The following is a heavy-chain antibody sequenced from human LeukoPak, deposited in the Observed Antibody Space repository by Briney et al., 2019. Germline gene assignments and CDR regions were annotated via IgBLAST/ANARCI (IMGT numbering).Heavy chain of an antibody. Sequence: SETLSLTCAVYGGSFSGYYWSWIRQPPGKGLEWIGEINQSGSTNYNPSLKSRVTISVDTSKNQFSLKLSSVTAADTAVYYCARGLYYDFWSSYYYYYMDVWGKGTTVTVSS. J-gene: IGHJ6*03. V-gene: IGHV4-34*01. CDR2: INQSGST. CDR1: GGSFSGYY. D-gene: IGHD3-3*01. CDR3: ARGLYYDFWSSYYYYYMDV.